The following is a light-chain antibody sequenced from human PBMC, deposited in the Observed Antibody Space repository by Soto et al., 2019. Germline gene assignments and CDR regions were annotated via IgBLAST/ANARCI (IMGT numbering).Light chain of an antibody. Sequence: EILLTQSPGTLSASPGDRATLSCRASQSLSNSFFAWYQQKPGQTHKLLISGASIRATDIPDRFSGSGSGTEFTLTISRLQPDDFALYFCQQYGSLPRSFGRGTKVEIK. CDR2: GAS. J-gene: IGKJ1*01. CDR3: QQYGSLPRS. CDR1: QSLSNSF. V-gene: IGKV3-20*01.